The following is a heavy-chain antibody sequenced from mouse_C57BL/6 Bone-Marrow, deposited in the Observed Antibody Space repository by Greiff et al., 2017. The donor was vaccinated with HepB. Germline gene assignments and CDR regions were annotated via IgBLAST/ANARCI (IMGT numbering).Heavy chain of an antibody. CDR1: GFTFSDYY. J-gene: IGHJ2*01. Sequence: EVKLVESEGGLVQPGSSMKLSCTASGFTFSDYYMAWVRQVPEKGLEWVANINYDGSSTYYLDSLKSRFIISRDNAKNILYLQMSSLKSEDTATYYCARDEGDYFDYWGQGTTLTVSS. CDR2: INYDGSST. CDR3: ARDEGDYFDY. V-gene: IGHV5-16*01.